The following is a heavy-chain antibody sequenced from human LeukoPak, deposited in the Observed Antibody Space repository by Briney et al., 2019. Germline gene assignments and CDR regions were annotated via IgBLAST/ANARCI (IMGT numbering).Heavy chain of an antibody. CDR1: GGSISSGSYY. CDR3: ARVVFDGSYGLRWGYYFDY. D-gene: IGHD5-18*01. V-gene: IGHV4-61*02. CDR2: IYTSGST. Sequence: PSQTLSLTCTVSGGSISSGSYYWSRIRQPAGKGLEWIGRIYTSGSTNYNPSLKSRGTMSVDTSKNQFSLKLSSVTAADTAVYYCARVVFDGSYGLRWGYYFDYWGQGTLVTVSS. J-gene: IGHJ4*02.